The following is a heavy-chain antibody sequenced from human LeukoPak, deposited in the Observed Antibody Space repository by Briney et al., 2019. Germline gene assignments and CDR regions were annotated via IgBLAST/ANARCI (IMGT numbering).Heavy chain of an antibody. J-gene: IGHJ4*02. Sequence: GGSLRLSCAASGFTFSSYWMSWVRQAPGKGLEWVANINKDGGEKYYVDSVKGRFTISRDNAKNSLYLQMDSLRAEDTAVYYCARAIGKSEGYWGQGTLVTVSS. D-gene: IGHD4-23*01. CDR1: GFTFSSYW. V-gene: IGHV3-7*01. CDR3: ARAIGKSEGY. CDR2: INKDGGEK.